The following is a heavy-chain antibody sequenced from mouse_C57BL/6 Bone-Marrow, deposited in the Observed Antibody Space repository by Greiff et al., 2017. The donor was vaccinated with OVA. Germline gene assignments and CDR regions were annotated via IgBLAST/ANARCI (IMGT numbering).Heavy chain of an antibody. J-gene: IGHJ4*01. V-gene: IGHV1-64*01. CDR2: IHPNSGST. Sequence: VQLQQSGAELVKPGASVKLSCKASGYTFTSYWMHWVKQRPGQGLEWIGMIHPNSGSTNYNEKFKSKATLTVDTSSSTAYMQLSSLTSEDSAVYYCARRGIYYRLENAMDYWGQGTSVTVSS. CDR1: GYTFTSYW. D-gene: IGHD2-14*01. CDR3: ARRGIYYRLENAMDY.